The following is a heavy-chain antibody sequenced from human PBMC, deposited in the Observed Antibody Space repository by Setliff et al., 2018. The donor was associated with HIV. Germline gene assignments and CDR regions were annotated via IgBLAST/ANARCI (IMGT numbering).Heavy chain of an antibody. CDR3: ARGSYGSVLL. J-gene: IGHJ4*02. V-gene: IGHV6-1*01. CDR2: TYYRSKWYF. CDR1: GDSVSSDNAA. D-gene: IGHD6-19*01. Sequence: SQTLSLTCAISGDSVSSDNAAWNWIRQSPMRGLEWLGRTYYRSKWYFDYAVSVKSRIIINPDTSKNQFSLHLNSVTPEDTAVYYCARGSYGSVLLWGQGTLVTVSS.